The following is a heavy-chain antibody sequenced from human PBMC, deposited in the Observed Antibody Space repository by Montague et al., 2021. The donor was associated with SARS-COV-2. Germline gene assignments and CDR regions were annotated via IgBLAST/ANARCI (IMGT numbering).Heavy chain of an antibody. CDR1: GDPFNSND. D-gene: IGHD4-23*01. CDR3: AVAYGGPRNAFDI. V-gene: IGHV1-8*01. CDR2: MNPNSGNT. Sequence: SVKVSCKASGDPFNSNDINWMRQATGQGLEWMGWMNPNSGNTGHVQKFQGRVTMTRDTSISTVYMELSSLRPEDTAVYYCAVAYGGPRNAFDIWGQGTMVTVSS. J-gene: IGHJ3*02.